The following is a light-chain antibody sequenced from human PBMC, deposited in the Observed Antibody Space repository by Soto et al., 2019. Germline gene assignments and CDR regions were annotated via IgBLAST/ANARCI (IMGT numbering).Light chain of an antibody. Sequence: DIVMTQSPDSLAVSLGERATINCKSSQSLLYSSNNKNYLTWYQHKPGQPPKLLIYWASTRKSGVPDRFSGSGSGTDFTLTISSLQAEDVAVYYCQQYFSTPPLTFGGGTKVEIK. J-gene: IGKJ4*01. CDR2: WAS. CDR3: QQYFSTPPLT. CDR1: QSLLYSSNNKNY. V-gene: IGKV4-1*01.